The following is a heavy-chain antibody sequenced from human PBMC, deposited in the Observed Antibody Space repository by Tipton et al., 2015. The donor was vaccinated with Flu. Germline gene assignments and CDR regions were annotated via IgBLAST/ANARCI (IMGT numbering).Heavy chain of an antibody. D-gene: IGHD3-10*02. J-gene: IGHJ4*02. CDR2: IYYSGST. CDR3: ARLSYYDVDLKNFYFDY. V-gene: IGHV4-39*01. Sequence: TLSLTCTDSRGSISSGSYNWGWIRQPPGKGLEWIASIYYSGSTYYNPSLKSRVTISVDTSKSQFSLMLRSVTAADTAVYYCARLSYYDVDLKNFYFDYWGQGALVTVSS. CDR1: RGSISSGSYN.